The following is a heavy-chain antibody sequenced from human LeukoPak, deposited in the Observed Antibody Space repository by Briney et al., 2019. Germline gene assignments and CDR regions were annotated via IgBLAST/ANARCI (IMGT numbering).Heavy chain of an antibody. J-gene: IGHJ4*02. CDR1: GYTFSSYD. CDR2: ISGGGGST. V-gene: IGHV3-23*01. Sequence: GGSLRLSCAASGYTFSSYDMNWVRQAPGKGLEWVSGISGGGGSTYYADSVKGRFTISSDNSKNTLYLQMNSLRAEDTAIYYCAKQTPVQLEFDYWGQGTLVTVSS. CDR3: AKQTPVQLEFDY. D-gene: IGHD1-1*01.